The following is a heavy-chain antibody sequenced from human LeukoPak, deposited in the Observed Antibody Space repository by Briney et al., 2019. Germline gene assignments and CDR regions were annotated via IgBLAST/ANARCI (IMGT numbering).Heavy chain of an antibody. CDR1: GGTFSSYA. J-gene: IGHJ4*02. Sequence: SVKVSCKASGGTFSSYAISWVRQAPGQGLEWMGGIIPIFGTANYAQKFQGRVTITADESTSTAYMELSSLRSEDTAVYYCARNYDAILPLDNWGQGTLVTVSS. D-gene: IGHD3-22*01. CDR2: IIPIFGTA. CDR3: ARNYDAILPLDN. V-gene: IGHV1-69*13.